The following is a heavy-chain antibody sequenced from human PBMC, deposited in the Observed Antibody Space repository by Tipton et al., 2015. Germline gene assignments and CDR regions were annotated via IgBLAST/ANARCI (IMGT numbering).Heavy chain of an antibody. D-gene: IGHD2-8*01. CDR3: ARERYCSNGACQYYYGMDV. CDR1: GGSMSSGGYY. CDR2: IYHDGGT. J-gene: IGHJ6*02. V-gene: IGHV4-31*02. Sequence: LRLSCTVSGGSMSSGGYYWSWFRQHPGKGLEWIGEIYHDGGTDYNPSLKSRVTMSINTSKNQFSLKLSSVTAADTAVYYCARERYCSNGACQYYYGMDVWGQGTTVTVSS.